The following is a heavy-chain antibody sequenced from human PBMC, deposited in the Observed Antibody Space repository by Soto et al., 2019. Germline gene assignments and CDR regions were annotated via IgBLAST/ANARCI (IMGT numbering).Heavy chain of an antibody. CDR2: ISGSGGST. Sequence: EVQLVESGGGLVQPGGSLKLSCAASGFSFGSYAMSWVRQAPGKGLEWVSAISGSGGSTYYADSLKGRFTISRDNFKNTLYLQMSTLRAEDTAVYYCAKDQAFGGVISDDAFDIWGQGTMVTVSS. V-gene: IGHV3-23*04. CDR3: AKDQAFGGVISDDAFDI. D-gene: IGHD3-16*01. CDR1: GFSFGSYA. J-gene: IGHJ3*02.